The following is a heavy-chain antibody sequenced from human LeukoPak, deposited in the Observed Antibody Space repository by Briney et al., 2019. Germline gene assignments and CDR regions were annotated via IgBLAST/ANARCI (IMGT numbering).Heavy chain of an antibody. J-gene: IGHJ4*02. V-gene: IGHV3-66*01. Sequence: PGGSLRLSCAASGFNITSNYMNWVRQAPGKGLEWVAIIYSGGFTYYRDSVKGRFTIYRDNSKNTLYLQMNSLRAEDTAVYYCARDVWHQRAFDYWGQGTLVTVSS. CDR2: IYSGGFT. CDR1: GFNITSNY. CDR3: ARDVWHQRAFDY. D-gene: IGHD3-16*01.